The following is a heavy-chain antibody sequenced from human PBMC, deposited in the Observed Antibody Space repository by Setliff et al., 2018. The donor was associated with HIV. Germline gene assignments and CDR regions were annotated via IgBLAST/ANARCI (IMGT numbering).Heavy chain of an antibody. Sequence: ASVKVSCKTSGYTFTSYDVHWVRQATGQGLEWMGYLNPKSGDTGSAQRFQDRLTITADTSVSTAYLELGSLRSDDTAVYYCATPMFPNYHDNSVLIDWGQGTQVTVSS. D-gene: IGHD3-22*01. CDR3: ATPMFPNYHDNSVLID. CDR1: GYTFTSYD. J-gene: IGHJ1*01. V-gene: IGHV1-8*03. CDR2: LNPKSGDT.